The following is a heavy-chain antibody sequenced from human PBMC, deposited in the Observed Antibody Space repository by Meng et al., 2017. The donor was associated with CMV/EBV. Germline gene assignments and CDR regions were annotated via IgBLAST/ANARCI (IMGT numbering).Heavy chain of an antibody. CDR1: GFTFSDYY. D-gene: IGHD6-19*01. V-gene: IGHV4-38-2*02. Sequence: ESLKISCAASGFTFSDYYMSWIRQAPGKGLEWIGSIYYSGSTYYNPSLKSRVTISVDTSKNQFSLKLSSVTAADTAVYYCARDNRIAVADIFDYWGQGTLVTVSS. CDR2: IYYSGST. CDR3: ARDNRIAVADIFDY. J-gene: IGHJ4*02.